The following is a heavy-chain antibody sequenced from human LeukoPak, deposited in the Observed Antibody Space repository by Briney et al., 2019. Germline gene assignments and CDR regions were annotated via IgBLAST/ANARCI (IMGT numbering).Heavy chain of an antibody. V-gene: IGHV4-4*07. D-gene: IGHD3-22*01. CDR3: EREEDYYDSSGHSSYFDY. J-gene: IGHJ4*02. CDR1: GGSISSYY. Sequence: SETLSLTCTISGGSISSYYWSWIRQPAGKALEWFGHIYTSGSTTYNPPLKSRVTMSVDTSKKQFSLKLRSVTAADTAVYYCEREEDYYDSSGHSSYFDYWGQGTLVTVSS. CDR2: IYTSGST.